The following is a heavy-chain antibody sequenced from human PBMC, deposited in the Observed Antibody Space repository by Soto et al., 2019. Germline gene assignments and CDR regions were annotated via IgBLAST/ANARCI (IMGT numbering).Heavy chain of an antibody. CDR1: GYTFTSYY. V-gene: IGHV1-46*03. D-gene: IGHD2-2*01. J-gene: IGHJ6*03. CDR2: INPSGGST. CDR3: ARGYCSSTSCYATLDYYYYYYMDV. Sequence: QVQLVQSGAEVKKPGASVKVSCKASGYTFTSYYMHWVRQAPGQGLEWMGIINPSGGSTSYAQKFQGRVTMTRDTFTSTVYMELSSLRSEDTAVYYCARGYCSSTSCYATLDYYYYYYMDVWGKGTTVTVSS.